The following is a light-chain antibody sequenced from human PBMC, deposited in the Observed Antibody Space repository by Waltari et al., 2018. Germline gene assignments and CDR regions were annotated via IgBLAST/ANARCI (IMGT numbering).Light chain of an antibody. CDR1: QSVSSF. CDR2: GAS. CDR3: QQYNDWPPLT. V-gene: IGKV3-15*01. Sequence: EVVMTQSPATLSLSPGERATLSCRASQSVSSFLAWYQQKPGQAPRLLIYGASTRATGIPARFSCSGSGTECTLTISSLQSEDCAVYYCQQYNDWPPLTFGGGTKVEIK. J-gene: IGKJ4*01.